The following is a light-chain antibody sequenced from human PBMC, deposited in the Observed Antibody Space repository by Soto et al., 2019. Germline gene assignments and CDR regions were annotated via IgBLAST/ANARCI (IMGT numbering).Light chain of an antibody. V-gene: IGKV1-39*01. CDR2: AAS. CDR1: QSISSY. Sequence: DIQMTQSPSSLSASVGDRVTITCRASQSISSYLNWYQQKPGKAPKLLIYAASSLQSGVPSRFSGSGSGTDFTLTISSLQPEDFATYYCQQSYSIPPWTFGQGTKGDIK. J-gene: IGKJ1*01. CDR3: QQSYSIPPWT.